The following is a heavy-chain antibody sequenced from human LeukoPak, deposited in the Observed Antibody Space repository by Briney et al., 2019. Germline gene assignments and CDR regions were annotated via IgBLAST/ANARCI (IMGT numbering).Heavy chain of an antibody. Sequence: EASVKVSCKASGYTFTSYAMNWVRQAPGQGLEWMGWINTNTGNPTYDQGFTGRFVFSLDTSVSTAYLQINSLKAEDTAVYYCASGVNWGYDYWGQGTLVTVSS. CDR2: INTNTGNP. CDR1: GYTFTSYA. V-gene: IGHV7-4-1*02. CDR3: ASGVNWGYDY. D-gene: IGHD7-27*01. J-gene: IGHJ4*02.